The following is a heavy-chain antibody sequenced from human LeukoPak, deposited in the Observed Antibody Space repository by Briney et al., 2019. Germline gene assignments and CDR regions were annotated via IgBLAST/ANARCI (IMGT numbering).Heavy chain of an antibody. CDR2: IYHSGST. V-gene: IGHV4-4*02. D-gene: IGHD3-9*01. Sequence: SETLSLTCAVSGGSISSSNWWSWVRQPPGKGLEWIGEIYHSGSTNYNPSLKSRVTISVDKSENQFSLKLSSVTAADTAVYYCARDDRGYDIHNWFDPWGQGTLVTVSS. CDR1: GGSISSSNW. CDR3: ARDDRGYDIHNWFDP. J-gene: IGHJ5*02.